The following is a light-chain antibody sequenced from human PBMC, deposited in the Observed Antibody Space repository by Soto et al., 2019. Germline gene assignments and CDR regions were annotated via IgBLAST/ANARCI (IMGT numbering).Light chain of an antibody. Sequence: QSALSQPPSASGSPGQSVTISCTGTSSDVGGYNYVSWYQQHPGKAPKLMIYEASKRPSGVPDRFSGSKSGNTASLTVSGLQAEDDSDYYCSSYAGSNNVVFGGGTKLTVL. V-gene: IGLV2-8*01. CDR2: EAS. J-gene: IGLJ2*01. CDR3: SSYAGSNNVV. CDR1: SSDVGGYNY.